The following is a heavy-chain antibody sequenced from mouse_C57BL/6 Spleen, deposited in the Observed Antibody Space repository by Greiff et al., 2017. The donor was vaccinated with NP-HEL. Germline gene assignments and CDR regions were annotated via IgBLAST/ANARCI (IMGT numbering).Heavy chain of an antibody. CDR3: ASYYYGSSFYYFDY. V-gene: IGHV5-6*02. D-gene: IGHD1-1*01. J-gene: IGHJ2*01. CDR2: ISSGGSYT. CDR1: GFTFSSYG. Sequence: DVMLVESGGDLVKPGGSLKLSCAASGFTFSSYGMSWVRQTPDKRLEWVATISSGGSYTYYPDSVKGRFTISRDNAKNTLYLQMSSLKSEDTAMYYCASYYYGSSFYYFDYWGQGTTLTVSS.